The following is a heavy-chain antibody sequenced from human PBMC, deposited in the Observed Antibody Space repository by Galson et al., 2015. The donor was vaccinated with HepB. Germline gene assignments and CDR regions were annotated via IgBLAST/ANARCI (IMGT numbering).Heavy chain of an antibody. V-gene: IGHV1-69-2*01. J-gene: IGHJ3*02. CDR2: VDPEDGET. Sequence: VKVSCKVSGYTFTDYYMHWVQQAPGKGLEWMGLVDPEDGETIYAEKFQGRVTITADTSTDTAYMELSSLRSEDTAVYYCATRDDYSRGAFDIWGQGTMVTVSS. D-gene: IGHD5-24*01. CDR1: GYTFTDYY. CDR3: ATRDDYSRGAFDI.